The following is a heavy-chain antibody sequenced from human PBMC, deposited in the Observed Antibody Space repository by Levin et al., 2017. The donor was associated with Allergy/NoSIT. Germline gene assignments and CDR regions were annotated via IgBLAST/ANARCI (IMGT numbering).Heavy chain of an antibody. Sequence: GGSLRLSCTASGFTFSSYNMNWVRQALGRGLEWVSSTGTAGKYIYYADSVKGRFTISRDNAKNSLYLQMNSLRAEDTAVYYCVRGSNTMIRADPLDYWGQGTLVTVSS. CDR1: GFTFSSYN. CDR3: VRGSNTMIRADPLDY. V-gene: IGHV3-21*01. J-gene: IGHJ4*02. D-gene: IGHD3-10*01. CDR2: TGTAGKYI.